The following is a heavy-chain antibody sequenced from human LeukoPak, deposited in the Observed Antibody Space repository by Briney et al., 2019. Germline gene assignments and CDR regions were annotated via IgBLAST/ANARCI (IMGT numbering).Heavy chain of an antibody. CDR2: ISSSGSYI. J-gene: IGHJ3*02. D-gene: IGHD3-16*01. V-gene: IGHV3-21*01. CDR1: GFTFSSYS. CDR3: ARADLINDAFDI. Sequence: GGSLRLSCAASGFTFSSYSMNWVRQAPGKGLGWVSSISSSGSYIFYADSVKGRFTISRDNVKNSLSLQMNSLRAEDTAVYFCARADLINDAFDIWGQGTMVTVSS.